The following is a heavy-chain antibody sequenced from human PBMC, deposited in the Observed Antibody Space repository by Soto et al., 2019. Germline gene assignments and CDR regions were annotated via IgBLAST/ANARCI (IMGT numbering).Heavy chain of an antibody. J-gene: IGHJ4*02. Sequence: QVQLVQSGAEVKKPGASVKVSCKASGYTFTSYDINCVRQATGQGLEWMGWMNPNSGNTGYAQKFQGRVTMTRNTSLSTAYMELSSWRSEDRAVYYGARGSLFYSNYADFDYWGQGTLVTVSS. D-gene: IGHD4-4*01. CDR3: ARGSLFYSNYADFDY. CDR2: MNPNSGNT. V-gene: IGHV1-8*01. CDR1: GYTFTSYD.